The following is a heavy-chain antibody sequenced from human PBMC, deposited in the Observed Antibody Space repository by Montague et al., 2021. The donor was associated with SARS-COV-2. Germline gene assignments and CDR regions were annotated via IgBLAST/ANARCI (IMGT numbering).Heavy chain of an antibody. J-gene: IGHJ4*02. D-gene: IGHD6-19*01. CDR3: ARRGGWPYFDF. Sequence: SETLSLTCTVSGGSIISYYWSWIRQYPGKRLEWIRYIYSTGSSDYNPSLESRVTMSIDMSKNQFSLNLTSVTAADTAVYYCARRGGWPYFDFWSQGTLVTVSS. CDR1: GGSIISYY. V-gene: IGHV4-59*08. CDR2: IYSTGSS.